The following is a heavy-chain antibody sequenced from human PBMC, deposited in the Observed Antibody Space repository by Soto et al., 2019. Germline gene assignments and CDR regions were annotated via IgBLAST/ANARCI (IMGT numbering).Heavy chain of an antibody. CDR3: ARAAGRDCRDVVCYQGYYYFAMDG. J-gene: IGHJ6*02. CDR1: GYTFTSYG. D-gene: IGHD2-8*02. V-gene: IGHV1-18*01. Sequence: QVKLVQSGAEVKNSGASVKVSCKASGYTFTSYGCSWVRQAPGQGLEWMGLISASNGNTTYAQKLQGRVTMTTDTSTGTAYIELRSLRSDDKATYECARAAGRDCRDVVCYQGYYYFAMDGWGQGTTVTV. CDR2: ISASNGNT.